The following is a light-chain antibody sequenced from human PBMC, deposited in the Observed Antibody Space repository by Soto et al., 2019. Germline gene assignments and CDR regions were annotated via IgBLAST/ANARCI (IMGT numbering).Light chain of an antibody. CDR3: QQRSNWPRT. J-gene: IGKJ2*01. CDR2: DAS. CDR1: QSVSSY. V-gene: IGKV3-11*01. Sequence: IVLTQSPATLSLSPGDTATLSCRASQSVSSYLAWYQQKPGQAPRLLIYDASNRATGIPARFSGSGSGTDFPLTIGSLEPEDFAVYYCQQRSNWPRTFGQGTKVEIK.